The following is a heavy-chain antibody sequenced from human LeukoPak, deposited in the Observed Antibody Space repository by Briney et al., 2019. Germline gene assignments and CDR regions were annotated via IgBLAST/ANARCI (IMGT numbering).Heavy chain of an antibody. CDR2: DGSNK. CDR3: AKDPYSSSWATGWFDP. Sequence: DGSNKYYADSVKGRFTISRDSSKNTLYLQMYSLRAEDTAVYYCAKDPYSSSWATGWFDPWGQGTLVTVSS. V-gene: IGHV3-30*01. D-gene: IGHD6-13*01. J-gene: IGHJ5*02.